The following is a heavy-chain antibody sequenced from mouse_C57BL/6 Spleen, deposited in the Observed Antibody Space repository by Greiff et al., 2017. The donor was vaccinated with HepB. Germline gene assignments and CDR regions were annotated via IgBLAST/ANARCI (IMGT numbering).Heavy chain of an antibody. CDR1: GYTFTSYW. CDR3: AREGNWRAMDY. Sequence: QVQLQQPGAELVKPGASVKLSCKASGYTFTSYWMPWVKQRPGRGREWIGRIDPNSGGTKYNEKFKSKATLTVDKPSSTAYMQLSSLTSEDAAVYYGAREGNWRAMDYWGQGTTVTVSS. V-gene: IGHV1-72*01. CDR2: IDPNSGGT. D-gene: IGHD2-1*01. J-gene: IGHJ4*01.